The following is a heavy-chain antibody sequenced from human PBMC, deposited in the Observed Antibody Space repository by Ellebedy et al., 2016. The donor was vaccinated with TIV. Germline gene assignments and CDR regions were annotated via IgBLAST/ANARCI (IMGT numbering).Heavy chain of an antibody. J-gene: IGHJ3*02. V-gene: IGHV4-34*01. Sequence: SETLSLTCTVSGGSISSYYWSWIRQPPGKGLEWIGEINHSGSTNYNPSLKSRVTISVDTSKNQFSLKLSSVTAADTAVYYCASSGYYAFDIWGQGTMVTVSS. CDR1: GGSISSYY. CDR2: INHSGST. D-gene: IGHD3-22*01. CDR3: ASSGYYAFDI.